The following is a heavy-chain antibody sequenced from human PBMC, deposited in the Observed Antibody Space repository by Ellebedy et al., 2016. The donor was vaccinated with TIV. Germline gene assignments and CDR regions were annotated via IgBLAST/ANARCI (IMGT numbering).Heavy chain of an antibody. V-gene: IGHV1-2*02. D-gene: IGHD4/OR15-4a*01. Sequence: ASVKVSCKTSGYIFTAYYIHWVRQAPGQGLEWMGWINPDSGGTNFPQRFHGRVTMTRDTSVNTVYMELRRLQSDDTAVYYCARVLRATSGMDVWGQGTTVTVS. CDR3: ARVLRATSGMDV. J-gene: IGHJ6*02. CDR2: INPDSGGT. CDR1: GYIFTAYY.